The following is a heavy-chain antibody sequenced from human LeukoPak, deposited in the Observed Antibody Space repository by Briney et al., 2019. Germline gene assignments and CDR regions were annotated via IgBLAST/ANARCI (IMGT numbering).Heavy chain of an antibody. D-gene: IGHD2-8*01. V-gene: IGHV3-74*01. CDR2: IDEKGSAR. CDR1: GFPLSSYW. J-gene: IGHJ4*02. Sequence: GGSLRLSCAVSGFPLSSYWMHWVRQAPGKGLEWVSRIDEKGSARTYAGSVKGRFTVSRDNAKQTVYLQMNSLKVEDTAVYYCVRDLILVWTPGDDFDFWGQGTLVTVSS. CDR3: VRDLILVWTPGDDFDF.